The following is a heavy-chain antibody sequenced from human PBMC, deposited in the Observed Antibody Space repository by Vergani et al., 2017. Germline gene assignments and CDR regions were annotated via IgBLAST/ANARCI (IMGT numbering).Heavy chain of an antibody. CDR3: ARIRYFDWLFPPHDAFDI. D-gene: IGHD3-9*01. CDR1: GFSLSNARMG. CDR2: IFSNDEK. Sequence: QVTLQESGPVLVKPTETLTLTCTVSGFSLSNARMGVSWIRQPPGKALEWLAHIFSNDEKSYSTSLKSRLTISKDTSKSQVVLTMTNIDPVDTATYYCARIRYFDWLFPPHDAFDIWGQGTMVTVSS. V-gene: IGHV2-26*01. J-gene: IGHJ3*02.